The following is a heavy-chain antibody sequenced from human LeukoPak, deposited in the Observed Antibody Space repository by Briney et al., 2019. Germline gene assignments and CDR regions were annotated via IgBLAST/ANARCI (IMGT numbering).Heavy chain of an antibody. CDR1: GYNFIDYW. V-gene: IGHV5-51*01. D-gene: IGHD1-26*01. J-gene: IGHJ4*02. CDR2: IWPGDSSP. CDR3: VTHPPYRGVPARPFDY. Sequence: PGESLKISCKGSGYNFIDYWIGWVRQMPGKGLEWMAIIWPGDSSPRYNPSFQGQVTISADKSLTTAYLQWSSLKASDSAMYYCVTHPPYRGVPARPFDYWGQGTLVTVSS.